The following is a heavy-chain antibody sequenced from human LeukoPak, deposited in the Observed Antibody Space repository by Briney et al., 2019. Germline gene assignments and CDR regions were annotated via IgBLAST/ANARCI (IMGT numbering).Heavy chain of an antibody. CDR1: GFTFSSYG. D-gene: IGHD6-13*01. V-gene: IGHV3-30*18. CDR2: ISYDGSNK. J-gene: IGHJ4*02. CDR3: AKDTAAAGPYYFDY. Sequence: GGSLRLSCAASGFTFSSYGMHWVRQAPGKGLEWVAVISYDGSNKYYADSVKGRFTISRDNSKNTLYLQMNSLRAEDTAVYYCAKDTAAAGPYYFDYWGQGTLVTVSS.